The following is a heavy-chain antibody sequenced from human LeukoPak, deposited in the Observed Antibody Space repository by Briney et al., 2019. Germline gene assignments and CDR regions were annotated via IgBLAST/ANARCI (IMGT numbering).Heavy chain of an antibody. CDR3: ARGATSYGLPMDV. Sequence: ASVKVSCKASGYTFTGYYMHWVRQAPGQGLEWMGWINPNSGGTNYAQKFQGWVTMTRDTSISTAYMELSRLRSDDTAVYYCARGATSYGLPMDVWGQGTTVTVSS. CDR1: GYTFTGYY. V-gene: IGHV1-2*04. D-gene: IGHD1-26*01. CDR2: INPNSGGT. J-gene: IGHJ6*02.